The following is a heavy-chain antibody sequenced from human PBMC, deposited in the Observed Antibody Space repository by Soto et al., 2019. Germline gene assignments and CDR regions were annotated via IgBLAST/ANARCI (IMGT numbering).Heavy chain of an antibody. D-gene: IGHD5-18*01. J-gene: IGHJ6*02. CDR2: IYDTGST. CDR1: GGSISSYY. CDR3: ARRIQYYYGLDV. Sequence: QVQLQESGPGLVKPSETLSLTCTVSGGSISSYYWTWIRQPPGKGLEWIGYIYDTGSTNYNPSLKRRVTISLDTPKNQFSLKLSSVTAADTAVYYCARRIQYYYGLDVWGQGTTVTVSS. V-gene: IGHV4-59*08.